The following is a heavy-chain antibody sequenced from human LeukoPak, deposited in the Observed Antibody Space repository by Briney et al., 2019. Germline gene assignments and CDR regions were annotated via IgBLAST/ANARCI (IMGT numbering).Heavy chain of an antibody. J-gene: IGHJ4*02. CDR2: INYSGST. V-gene: IGHV4-59*12. Sequence: SETLSLTCTASGCTISSYYLSWIRQPPGKGLEWIGYINYSGSTKYYPSPKKRLTTTVDTTNNHSSLKLSSVNAADTAGYYCARGRFFGIAAAGMDYWGQGTLVTVSS. CDR1: GCTISSYY. CDR3: ARGRFFGIAAAGMDY. D-gene: IGHD6-13*01.